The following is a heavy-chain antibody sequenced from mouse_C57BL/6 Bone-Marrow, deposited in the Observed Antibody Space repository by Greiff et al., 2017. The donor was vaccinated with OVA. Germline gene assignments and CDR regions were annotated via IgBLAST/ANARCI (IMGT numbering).Heavy chain of an antibody. CDR1: GYSITSGYY. CDR3: ARGAGKNYYAMDY. D-gene: IGHD2-1*01. V-gene: IGHV3-6*01. CDR2: ISYDGSN. Sequence: EVKLMESGPGLVKPSQSLSLTCSVTGYSITSGYYWNWIRQFPGNKLEWMGYISYDGSNNYNPSLKNRISITRDTSKNQFVLKLNSVTTEDTATEYCARGAGKNYYAMDYWGQGTSVTVSS. J-gene: IGHJ4*01.